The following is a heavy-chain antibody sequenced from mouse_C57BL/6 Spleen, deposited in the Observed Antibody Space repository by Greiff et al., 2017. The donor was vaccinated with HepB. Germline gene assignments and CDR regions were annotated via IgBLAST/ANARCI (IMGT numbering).Heavy chain of an antibody. V-gene: IGHV5-4*01. D-gene: IGHD1-1*01. J-gene: IGHJ4*01. CDR2: ISDGGSYT. CDR3: ARGTVVAPYAMDY. CDR1: GFTFSSYA. Sequence: EVQRVESGGGLVKPGGSLKLSCAASGFTFSSYAMSWVRQTPEKRLEWVATISDGGSYTYYPDNVKGRFTISRDNAKNNLYLQMSHLKSEDTAMYYCARGTVVAPYAMDYWGQGTSVTVSS.